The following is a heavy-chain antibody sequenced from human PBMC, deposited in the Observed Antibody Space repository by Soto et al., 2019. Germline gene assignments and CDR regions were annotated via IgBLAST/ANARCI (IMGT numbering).Heavy chain of an antibody. CDR1: GFTFSDYS. D-gene: IGHD3-22*01. CDR2: ISSGTSYA. Sequence: QVQLVESGGGLVRPGESLRLSCAASGFTFSDYSMNWIRQAPGKGLEWVSYISSGTSYANYADSVKGRFTISRDNAKNSLFLHMNSLRAEDTAVYYCARSVVSSPRFDPWGQGTLVTVSS. V-gene: IGHV3-11*06. CDR3: ARSVVSSPRFDP. J-gene: IGHJ5*02.